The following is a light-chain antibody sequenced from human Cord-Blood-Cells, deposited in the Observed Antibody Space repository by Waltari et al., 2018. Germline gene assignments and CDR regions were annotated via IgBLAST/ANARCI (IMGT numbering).Light chain of an antibody. CDR2: KVS. CDR3: MQGTHWPLT. CDR1: QSLVYSDGNTY. J-gene: IGKJ4*01. V-gene: IGKV2-30*01. Sequence: LPVTLGQQASISRQSSQSLVYSDGNTYLNWFHQRPGQSPSRLIYKVSNRDSGVPDRFSVSGSGTDFTLKISRVEADDVGVYYCMQGTHWPLTFGGGTKVEIK.